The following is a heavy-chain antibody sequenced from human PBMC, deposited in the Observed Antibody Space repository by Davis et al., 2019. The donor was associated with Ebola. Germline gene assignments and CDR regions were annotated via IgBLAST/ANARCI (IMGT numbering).Heavy chain of an antibody. CDR3: ARDRVDYGGYFDY. V-gene: IGHV4-59*12. CDR1: GGSISSYY. J-gene: IGHJ4*02. D-gene: IGHD4-23*01. Sequence: PSETLSLTCTVSGGSISSYYWSWIRQPPGKGLEWIGYIYYSGSTNYNPSLKSRVTISVDTSKNQFSLKLSSVTAADTAVYYCARDRVDYGGYFDYWGQGTLVTVSS. CDR2: IYYSGST.